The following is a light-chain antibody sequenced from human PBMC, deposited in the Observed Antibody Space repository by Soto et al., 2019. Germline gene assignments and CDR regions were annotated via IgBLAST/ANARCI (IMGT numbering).Light chain of an antibody. V-gene: IGKV3-15*01. J-gene: IGKJ1*01. CDR3: QEYDNWPPWT. CDR2: EAS. CDR1: QSVRNN. Sequence: TVMTQSPATLSVSLGERVTLSCRASQSVRNNLAWYQQKPGQAPRLLIYEASTRATDIPARFSGSGSGTEVTLTISGLESEDFAVYYCQEYDNWPPWTFGQGTKVHIK.